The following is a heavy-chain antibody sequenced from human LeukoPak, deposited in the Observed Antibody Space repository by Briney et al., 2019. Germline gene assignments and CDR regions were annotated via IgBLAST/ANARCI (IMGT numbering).Heavy chain of an antibody. Sequence: ASVKISCKASGYTFTSHYMHWVRQAPGQGLEWMGVIHPSGSSTNYAQKFQGRVTMTKDTSTSTVYIELNSLRSDDTAVYYCARMDMDIAMVTNYLDHWGQGTLVTVSS. J-gene: IGHJ4*02. CDR3: ARMDMDIAMVTNYLDH. CDR2: IHPSGSST. D-gene: IGHD5-18*01. V-gene: IGHV1-46*01. CDR1: GYTFTSHY.